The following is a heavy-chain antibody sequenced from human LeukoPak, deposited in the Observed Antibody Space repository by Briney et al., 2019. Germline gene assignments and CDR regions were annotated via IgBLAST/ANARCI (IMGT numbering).Heavy chain of an antibody. CDR2: IYTSGST. J-gene: IGHJ4*02. V-gene: IGHV4-4*07. D-gene: IGHD4-23*01. CDR1: GGSISSYY. CDR3: ARDGPRWTIDY. Sequence: SETLSLTCTVSGGSISSYYWSWIRQPAGKGLEWIGRIYTSGSTKYNPSLKSRVTISVDTSKNQFSLKLSSVTAADTAVYYCARDGPRWTIDYWGQGTLVTVSS.